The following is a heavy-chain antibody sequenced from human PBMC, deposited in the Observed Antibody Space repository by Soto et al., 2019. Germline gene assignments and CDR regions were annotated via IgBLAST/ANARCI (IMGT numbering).Heavy chain of an antibody. D-gene: IGHD1-7*01. Sequence: GGSLRLSCVASGFTFNTYAMSWVRQAPGKGLEWVSAITNSGATTYYADSVRGRFTISRDNSKDTLYLQMNSLRAEDTAVYYCARDWNSSLGDYWGQGTLVTV. CDR2: ITNSGATT. V-gene: IGHV3-23*01. CDR1: GFTFNTYA. CDR3: ARDWNSSLGDY. J-gene: IGHJ4*02.